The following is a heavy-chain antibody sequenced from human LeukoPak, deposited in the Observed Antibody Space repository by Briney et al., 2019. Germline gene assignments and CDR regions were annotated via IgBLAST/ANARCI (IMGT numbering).Heavy chain of an antibody. Sequence: SETLSLTCTVTGYSISSGYYWGWIRQPPGKGREWIGSIYHSGSTYYNPSLKSRVTISVDTSKNQFSLKLSSVTAADTAVYYCARDGPDIVVVPAAILPLDYWGQGTLVTVSS. D-gene: IGHD2-2*02. V-gene: IGHV4-38-2*02. CDR1: GYSISSGYY. CDR3: ARDGPDIVVVPAAILPLDY. J-gene: IGHJ4*02. CDR2: IYHSGST.